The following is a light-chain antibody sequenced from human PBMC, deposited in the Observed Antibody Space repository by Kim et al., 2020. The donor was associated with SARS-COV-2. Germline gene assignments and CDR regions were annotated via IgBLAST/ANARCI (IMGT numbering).Light chain of an antibody. CDR1: NNNVGNEG. J-gene: IGLJ3*02. Sequence: QAGLTQPPSVSKGLRQTATLTCTGNNNNVGNEGAAWLQQHQGHPPKLLSYRNNNRPSGISERLSASRSGNTASLTITGLQPEDEAVYYCSAWDSSLSGWVFGGGTQLTVL. V-gene: IGLV10-54*01. CDR2: RNN. CDR3: SAWDSSLSGWV.